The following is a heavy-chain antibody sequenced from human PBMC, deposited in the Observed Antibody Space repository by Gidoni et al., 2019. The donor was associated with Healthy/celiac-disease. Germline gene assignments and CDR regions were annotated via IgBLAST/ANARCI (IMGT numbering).Heavy chain of an antibody. V-gene: IGHV3-15*01. Sequence: EVQLVESGGGLVKPGGSLRLSCAASGFTFSNAWMSWVRQAPGKGLEWVGRIKSKTDGGTTDYAAPVKGRFTISRDDSKNTLYLQMNSLKTEDTAVYYCTTAGVELPIDYYYYGMDVWGQGTTVTVSS. CDR2: IKSKTDGGTT. CDR3: TTAGVELPIDYYYYGMDV. J-gene: IGHJ6*02. CDR1: GFTFSNAW. D-gene: IGHD3-10*01.